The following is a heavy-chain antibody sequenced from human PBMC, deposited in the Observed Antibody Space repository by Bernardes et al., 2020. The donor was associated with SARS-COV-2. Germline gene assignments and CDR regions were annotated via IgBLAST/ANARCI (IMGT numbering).Heavy chain of an antibody. V-gene: IGHV5-10-1*01. CDR2: IYPSDCYT. J-gene: IGHJ4*02. D-gene: IGHD2-2*01. CDR1: GASLTRYW. CDR3: ARQDIVVVPAAIGSVY. Sequence: GGCLKNPRHGAGASLTRYWISLVRPILGNGLELLWRIYPSDCYTNYSPSFQGHVTISADKSISTAYLQWSSLKASDTAMYYCARQDIVVVPAAIGSVYWGQGTLVTVSS.